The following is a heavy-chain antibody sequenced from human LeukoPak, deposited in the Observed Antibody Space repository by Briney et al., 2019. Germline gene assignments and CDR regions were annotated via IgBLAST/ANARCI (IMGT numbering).Heavy chain of an antibody. CDR2: IYHSGST. D-gene: IGHD3-10*01. CDR1: GYSVSCGYY. CDR3: AREIWGSGFYYMDV. J-gene: IGHJ6*03. Sequence: SETLFLTSSSSGYSVSCGYYWVCHRQPPGQGLEWIVSIYHSGSTYYNPSLKSRVSVSVDTSKNQFSLKLSSVTAADTAVYYCAREIWGSGFYYMDVWGKGTTVTISS. V-gene: IGHV4-38-2*02.